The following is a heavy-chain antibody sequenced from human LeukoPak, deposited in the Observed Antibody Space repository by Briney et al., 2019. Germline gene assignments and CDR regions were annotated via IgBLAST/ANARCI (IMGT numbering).Heavy chain of an antibody. D-gene: IGHD3-16*01. CDR3: ARNLDLTDYYYMDV. CDR2: IIPIFGTA. V-gene: IGHV1-69*13. CDR1: GGTCSSYA. J-gene: IGHJ6*03. Sequence: GASVKVSCKASGGTCSSYAISWVRQAPGQGLEWMGGIIPIFGTANYAQKFQGRVTITADESTSTAYMELSSLRSEDTAVYYCARNLDLTDYYYMDVWGKGTTVTVSS.